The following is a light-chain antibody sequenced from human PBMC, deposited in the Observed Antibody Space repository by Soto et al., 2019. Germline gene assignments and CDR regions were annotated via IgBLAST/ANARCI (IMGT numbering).Light chain of an antibody. V-gene: IGKV1-9*01. Sequence: DIQLTQSPSFLSASVGDRVTITCRASQGISSYLVWYQQKPGKAPKLLIYAASTLQSGVPSRFSGSGSGTEFTLTNSSLQHEDFATYYCQQLNSYPITFGQGTRLEIK. CDR1: QGISSY. J-gene: IGKJ5*01. CDR2: AAS. CDR3: QQLNSYPIT.